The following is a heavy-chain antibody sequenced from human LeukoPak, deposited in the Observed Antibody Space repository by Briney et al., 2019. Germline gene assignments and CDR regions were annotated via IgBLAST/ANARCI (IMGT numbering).Heavy chain of an antibody. V-gene: IGHV1-2*02. CDR1: GYTFTGYY. CDR3: ASQDKGNDVVFDY. CDR2: INPNSGGT. J-gene: IGHJ4*02. Sequence: ASVKVSCKASGYTFTGYYMHWVRQAPGQGLEWMGWINPNSGGTNYAQKFQGRVTMTRDTSISTAYMELSRLRSDDTAVYYCASQDKGNDVVFDYWGQGTLVTVSS. D-gene: IGHD1-1*01.